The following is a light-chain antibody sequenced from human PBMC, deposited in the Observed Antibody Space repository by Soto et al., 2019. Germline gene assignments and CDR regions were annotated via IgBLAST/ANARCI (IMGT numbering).Light chain of an antibody. CDR3: QQYNSYPWT. V-gene: IGKV1-5*03. CDR1: QSISSY. CDR2: KAS. Sequence: DIQMTQSPSSLSASVGDRVTITCRASQSISSYLNWYQQKPGEAPKLLIYKASTLEVGVPSRFSGSGSGTDFTLTINTLQPADFATYYCQQYNSYPWTFGQGTKV. J-gene: IGKJ1*01.